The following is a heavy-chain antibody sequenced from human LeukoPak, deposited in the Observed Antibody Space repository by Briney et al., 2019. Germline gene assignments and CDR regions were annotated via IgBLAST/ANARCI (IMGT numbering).Heavy chain of an antibody. CDR2: IYTNGET. CDR1: GFPVSSNY. CDR3: AGSVQLDPWGAFDV. V-gene: IGHV3-53*01. J-gene: IGHJ3*01. Sequence: PGGSLRLSCAASGFPVSSNYITWVRQASGKRLEWVSVIYTNGETYYADSVKGRFTISRDNSKNTLYLQMNSVRAEDTAVYFCAGSVQLDPWGAFDVWGQGTMVTVSS. D-gene: IGHD1-1*01.